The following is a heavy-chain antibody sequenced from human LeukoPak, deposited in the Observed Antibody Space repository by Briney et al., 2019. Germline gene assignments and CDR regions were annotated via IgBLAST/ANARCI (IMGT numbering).Heavy chain of an antibody. CDR1: GFTFSSFA. V-gene: IGHV3-23*01. Sequence: PGGSLRLFCVASGFTFSSFAMSWVRQAPGKGLEWVSSISSGGDNTHYADFVKGRFTISRDNSKNTLYLQMNSLRAEDTAVYYCARVACSGDSCWYHFDCWGQGTLVTVSS. J-gene: IGHJ4*02. CDR3: ARVACSGDSCWYHFDC. CDR2: ISSGGDNT. D-gene: IGHD2-15*01.